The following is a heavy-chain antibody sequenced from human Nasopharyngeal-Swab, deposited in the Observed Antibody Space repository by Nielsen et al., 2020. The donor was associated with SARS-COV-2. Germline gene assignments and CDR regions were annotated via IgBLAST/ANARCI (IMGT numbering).Heavy chain of an antibody. J-gene: IGHJ3*02. D-gene: IGHD5-12*01. CDR3: AREVPYSGHDDAFDI. CDR1: GFTFTSYP. Sequence: GESLKISCAASGFTFTSYPMNWVRQAPGKGLEWVSSISSSGTDISYTDSVKGRFTISRDSAKKSLYLQMNSLRAEDTAVYYCAREVPYSGHDDAFDIWGQGTMVTVSA. CDR2: ISSSGTDI. V-gene: IGHV3-21*01.